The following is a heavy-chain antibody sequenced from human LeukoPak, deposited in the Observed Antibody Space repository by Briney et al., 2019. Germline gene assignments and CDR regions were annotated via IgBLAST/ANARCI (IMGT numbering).Heavy chain of an antibody. V-gene: IGHV3-30-3*01. Sequence: GGSLRLSCAASGFTFSSYAMHWVRQAPGKGLEWVAVISYDGSNKYYADSVKGRFTISRDNSKNTLYLQMNSLRAEDTAIYYCAKECQDYYYYGMDVWGQGTTVTVSS. J-gene: IGHJ6*02. CDR2: ISYDGSNK. CDR1: GFTFSSYA. CDR3: AKECQDYYYYGMDV.